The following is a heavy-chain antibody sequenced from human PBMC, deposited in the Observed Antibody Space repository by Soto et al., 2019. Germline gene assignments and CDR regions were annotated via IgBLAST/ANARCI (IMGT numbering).Heavy chain of an antibody. Sequence: GGSLRLSCAASGFTFSSYAMRWVRQAPGKGLEWVSAISGSAGSTYYADSVKGRFTISRENSKNMLYLQMNSLRSDDTAVYYCARDAITRVSSDVPGMDFWGQGTSVTVSS. V-gene: IGHV3-23*01. D-gene: IGHD3-16*01. CDR1: GFTFSSYA. J-gene: IGHJ6*02. CDR3: ARDAITRVSSDVPGMDF. CDR2: ISGSAGST.